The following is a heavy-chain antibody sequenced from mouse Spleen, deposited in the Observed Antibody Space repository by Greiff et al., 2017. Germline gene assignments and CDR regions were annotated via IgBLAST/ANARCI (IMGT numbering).Heavy chain of an antibody. CDR1: GFTFTTYP. CDR2: FHPYNDDT. D-gene: IGHD2-3*01. J-gene: IGHJ3*01. V-gene: IGHV1-47*01. CDR3: ARRKDGYYLAGLAY. Sequence: QVQLQQSGAELVKPGASVKMSCTASGFTFTTYPIEWMKQNPGKSLEWIGNFHPYNDDTKYNEKFKGKATLTVEKSSSTVYLELSRLTSDDSAVYYCARRKDGYYLAGLAYWGQGTLVTVSA.